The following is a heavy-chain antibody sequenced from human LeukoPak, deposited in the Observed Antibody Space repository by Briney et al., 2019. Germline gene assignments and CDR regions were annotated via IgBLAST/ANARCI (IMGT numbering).Heavy chain of an antibody. CDR2: IDPSDSYT. J-gene: IGHJ4*02. CDR1: GYSFTSYW. CDR3: ARHRPGGAGDY. D-gene: IGHD6-6*01. Sequence: GESLKISCQGSGYSFTSYWINWVRQMPRKGLEWMGRIDPSDSYTNHSPSFQGHVTISADKSLSTAYLQWSSLKASDTAMYYCARHRPGGAGDYWGQGTLVTVSS. V-gene: IGHV5-10-1*01.